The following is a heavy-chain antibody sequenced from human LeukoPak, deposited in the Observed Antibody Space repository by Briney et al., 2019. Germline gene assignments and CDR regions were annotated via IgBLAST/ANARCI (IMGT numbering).Heavy chain of an antibody. D-gene: IGHD5-12*01. CDR1: GSTFSSYA. J-gene: IGHJ4*02. CDR2: ISGSGGST. V-gene: IGHV3-23*01. Sequence: GGSLRLSCAASGSTFSSYAISWVRQPPGKGLEWVSAISGSGGSTYYADSVKGRFTITRDNSKTTLYLQMNSLRAEDTAVYYCAKEGSGYDYFDYWGQGTLVTVSS. CDR3: AKEGSGYDYFDY.